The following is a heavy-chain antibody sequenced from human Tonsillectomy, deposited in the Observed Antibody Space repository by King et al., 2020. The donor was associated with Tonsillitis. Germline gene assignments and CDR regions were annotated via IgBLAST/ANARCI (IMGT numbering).Heavy chain of an antibody. V-gene: IGHV3-30*18. CDR3: AKGKTPHYYYGMDV. D-gene: IGHD4-23*01. J-gene: IGHJ6*02. Sequence: QLVQSGGGVVQPGRSLRLSCAASGFSFSSYGMHWVRQAPGKGLEWVAVISYDGSNKYYADSVKGRFTISRDNSKNTLYLQMNSLRPEDTAVYYCAKGKTPHYYYGMDVWGQGTTVTVSS. CDR2: ISYDGSNK. CDR1: GFSFSSYG.